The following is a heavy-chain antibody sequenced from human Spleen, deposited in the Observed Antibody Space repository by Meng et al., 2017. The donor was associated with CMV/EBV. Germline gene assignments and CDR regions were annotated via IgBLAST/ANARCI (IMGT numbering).Heavy chain of an antibody. Sequence: TCAVYGGSFSGSYWHWIRQPPGMSLEWIGYIYYSGSTYYNPSLKSRVTISVDTSKNQFSLKLSSVTAADTAVYYCASFWSGYYFVDYWGQGTLVTVSS. CDR1: GGSFSGSY. CDR3: ASFWSGYYFVDY. J-gene: IGHJ4*02. D-gene: IGHD3-3*01. V-gene: IGHV4-34*09. CDR2: IYYSGST.